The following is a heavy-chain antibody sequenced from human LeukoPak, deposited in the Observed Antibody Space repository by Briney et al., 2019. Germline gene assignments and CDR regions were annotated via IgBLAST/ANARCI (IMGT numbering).Heavy chain of an antibody. Sequence: GGSLRLSCAASSFTVSTNYMNWVRQAPGKGLEWVSAISSSGGSTYYADSVKGRFTISRDNSKNTLYLQMNSLRAEDTAVYYCAKALRNLGYCSTTSCPFDYWGQGALVTVSS. D-gene: IGHD2-2*01. V-gene: IGHV3-23*01. CDR2: ISSSGGST. CDR3: AKALRNLGYCSTTSCPFDY. J-gene: IGHJ4*02. CDR1: SFTVSTNY.